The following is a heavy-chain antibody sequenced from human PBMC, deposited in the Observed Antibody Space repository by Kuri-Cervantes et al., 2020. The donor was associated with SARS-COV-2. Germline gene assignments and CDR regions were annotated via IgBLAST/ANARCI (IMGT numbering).Heavy chain of an antibody. D-gene: IGHD3-3*01. CDR2: IYHSGST. CDR1: GGSISSYY. Sequence: SETLSLTCTVSGGSISSYYWGWIRQPPGKGLEWIGSIYHSGSTYYNPSLKSRVTISVDTSKNQFSLKLSSVTAADTAVYYCAKESLLPSPGFGVVITEGGFDYWGQGTLVTVSS. J-gene: IGHJ4*02. V-gene: IGHV4-38-2*02. CDR3: AKESLLPSPGFGVVITEGGFDY.